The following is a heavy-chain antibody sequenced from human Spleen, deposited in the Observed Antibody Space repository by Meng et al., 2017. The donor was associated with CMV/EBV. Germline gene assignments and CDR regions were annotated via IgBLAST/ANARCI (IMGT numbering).Heavy chain of an antibody. CDR3: ARVLGGVVIDDAFDI. V-gene: IGHV3-9*03. D-gene: IGHD3-3*01. CDR1: GFTFDDYA. J-gene: IGHJ3*02. CDR2: ISWNSGSI. Sequence: SLKISCAASGFTFDDYALHWVRQVPGKGLEWVSGISWNSGSIAYADSVKGRFTISRDNAKNCLYLQMNSLRAEDMALYYCARVLGGVVIDDAFDIWGQGTMVTVSS.